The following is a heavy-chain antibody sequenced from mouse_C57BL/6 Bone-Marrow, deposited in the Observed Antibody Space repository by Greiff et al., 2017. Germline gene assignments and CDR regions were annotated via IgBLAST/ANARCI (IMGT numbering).Heavy chain of an antibody. CDR3: ARSYYYGSSYAMDY. Sequence: EVHLVESGGGLVQPGGSLSLSCAASGFTFTDYYMSWVRQPPGKALEWLGFIRNKANGYTTEYSASVKGRFTISRDNSQSILYLQMNALRAEDSATYYCARSYYYGSSYAMDYWGQGTSVTVSS. J-gene: IGHJ4*01. V-gene: IGHV7-3*01. CDR2: IRNKANGYTT. D-gene: IGHD1-1*01. CDR1: GFTFTDYY.